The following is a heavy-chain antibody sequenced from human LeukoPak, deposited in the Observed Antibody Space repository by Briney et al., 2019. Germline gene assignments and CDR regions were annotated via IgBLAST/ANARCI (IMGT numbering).Heavy chain of an antibody. CDR3: AGALLWSAFDY. D-gene: IGHD2-2*01. J-gene: IGHJ4*02. Sequence: SETLSLTCAVYGGSFSDYYWSWIRQPPGKGLEWIGEINHSGSTHYNPSLKSRVTISVDTSKNQFSLKLSSVTAADTAVYYCAGALLWSAFDYWDQGTLVTVSS. V-gene: IGHV4-34*01. CDR1: GGSFSDYY. CDR2: INHSGST.